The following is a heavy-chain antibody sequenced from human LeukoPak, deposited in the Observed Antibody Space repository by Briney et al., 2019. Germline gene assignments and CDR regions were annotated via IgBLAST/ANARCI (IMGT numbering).Heavy chain of an antibody. CDR3: AKDTNYGDPGDFDY. CDR2: ISGSGGST. V-gene: IGHV3-23*01. CDR1: GFTFSSYA. Sequence: GGSLRLSCAASGFTFSSYAMSWVRQAPGKGLEWVSAISGSGGSTYYADSVKGRFTISRVNSKNTLYVQMNSLRAEDTAVYYCAKDTNYGDPGDFDYWGQGTLVTVSS. D-gene: IGHD4-17*01. J-gene: IGHJ4*02.